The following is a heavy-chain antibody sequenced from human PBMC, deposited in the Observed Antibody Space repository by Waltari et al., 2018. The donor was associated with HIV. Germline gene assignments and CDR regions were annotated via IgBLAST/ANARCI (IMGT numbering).Heavy chain of an antibody. CDR2: INHSGST. CDR3: ARGMTTVTTGGWFDP. V-gene: IGHV4-34*01. CDR1: GGSFSGYY. Sequence: QVQLQQWGAGLLKPSETLSLTCAVYGGSFSGYYWSWIRQPPGKGLEWIGEINHSGSTNYNPSLKGRVTISVDTSKNQFSLKLSSVTAADTAVYYCARGMTTVTTGGWFDPWGQGTLVTVSS. D-gene: IGHD4-17*01. J-gene: IGHJ5*02.